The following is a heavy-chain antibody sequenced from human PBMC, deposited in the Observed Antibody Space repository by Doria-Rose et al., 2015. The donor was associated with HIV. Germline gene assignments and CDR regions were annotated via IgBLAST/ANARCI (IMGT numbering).Heavy chain of an antibody. CDR1: GVSLSSPGMG. D-gene: IGHD6-13*01. Sequence: QVTLKESGPVLVKPTETLTLTCTVSGVSLSSPGMGVSWIRQPPGKALEWLANILSDYAICYKSSLKSRLTSSRGTSKSQVVITMTDMDPVDTATYYCARIKSSRWYHKYYFDFWGQGTLVIVSA. CDR2: ILSDYAI. J-gene: IGHJ4*02. V-gene: IGHV2-26*01. CDR3: ARIKSSRWYHKYYFDF.